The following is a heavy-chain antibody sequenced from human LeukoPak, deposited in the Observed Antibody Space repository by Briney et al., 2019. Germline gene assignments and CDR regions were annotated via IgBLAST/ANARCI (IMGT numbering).Heavy chain of an antibody. CDR1: GYSFTNYW. J-gene: IGHJ4*02. CDR3: ARSFDCTTTSCYPFDY. CDR2: IYPGDSDT. D-gene: IGHD2-2*01. Sequence: GESLKISCKASGYSFTNYWVGWVRQMPGKGLEWMGIIYPGDSDTRYSPSFQGQVAISADKSITTAYLQWSSLKASDTAMYYCARSFDCTTTSCYPFDYWGQGTLVTVSS. V-gene: IGHV5-51*01.